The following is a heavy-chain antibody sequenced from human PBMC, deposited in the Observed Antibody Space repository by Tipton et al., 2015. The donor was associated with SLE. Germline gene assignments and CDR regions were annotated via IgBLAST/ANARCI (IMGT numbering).Heavy chain of an antibody. V-gene: IGHV3-30*02. CDR3: VLRPDNEGVGRGY. CDR2: IRADGSNK. J-gene: IGHJ4*02. Sequence: SLRLSCAASGFTYSGYAMHWVRQAPGKGLEWVAFIRADGSNKDYADSVKGRFTISRDNSKNTLYLQMNSLRGEDTALYYCVLRPDNEGVGRGYWGQGILVTVSS. CDR1: GFTYSGYA. D-gene: IGHD1-26*01.